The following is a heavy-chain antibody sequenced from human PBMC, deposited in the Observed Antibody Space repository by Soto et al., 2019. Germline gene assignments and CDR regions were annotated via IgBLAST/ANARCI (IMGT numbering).Heavy chain of an antibody. V-gene: IGHV1-69*13. CDR2: IIPIFGTA. J-gene: IGHJ4*02. CDR1: GGTFSSYA. Sequence: VASVKVSCKASGGTFSSYAISWVRQAPGQGLEWMGGIIPIFGTANYAQKFQGRVTITADESTSTAYMELSSRGSEDTAVYYCARGERYYYDSSGYFGFDYWGQGTLVTVSS. D-gene: IGHD3-22*01. CDR3: ARGERYYYDSSGYFGFDY.